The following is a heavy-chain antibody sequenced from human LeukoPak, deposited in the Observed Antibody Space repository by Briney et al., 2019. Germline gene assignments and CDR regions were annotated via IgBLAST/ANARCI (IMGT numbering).Heavy chain of an antibody. CDR1: GYTFTSYD. Sequence: GASVKVSCKASGYTFTSYDINWVRQATGQGLEWMGWMNPNSGNTGYAQKFQGRVTMTRNTSISTAYMELSSLRSEDTAVYYCARQRDGYNHFDYWGQGTLVTVSS. CDR3: ARQRDGYNHFDY. D-gene: IGHD5-24*01. J-gene: IGHJ4*02. V-gene: IGHV1-8*01. CDR2: MNPNSGNT.